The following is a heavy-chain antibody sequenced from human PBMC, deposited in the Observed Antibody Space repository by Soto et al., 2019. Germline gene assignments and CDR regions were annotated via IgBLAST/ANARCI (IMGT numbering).Heavy chain of an antibody. CDR1: GGTLSDHG. CDR3: ARGVYGSGNYYTGPSAFDI. V-gene: IGHV1-69*06. J-gene: IGHJ3*02. D-gene: IGHD3-10*01. CDR2: TIPVFNTP. Sequence: QVQLEQSGAEVKKPGSSVKVSCKASGGTLSDHGVAWLRQAPGQGLEWMGGTIPVFNTPKYAKKFQGRVTVTADKFTNIAYMELSSLRSEDTAFYFCARGVYGSGNYYTGPSAFDIWGQGTMVIVSS.